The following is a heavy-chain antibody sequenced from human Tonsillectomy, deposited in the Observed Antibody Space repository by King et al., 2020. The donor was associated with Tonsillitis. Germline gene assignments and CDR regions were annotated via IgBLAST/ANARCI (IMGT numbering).Heavy chain of an antibody. CDR1: GFTFGDYA. CDR2: IRSKAYGGTT. V-gene: IGHV3-49*04. D-gene: IGHD3-3*01. J-gene: IGHJ6*02. Sequence: VQLVESGGGLVQPGRSLRLSCTASGFTFGDYAMSWVRQAPGKGLEWVGFIRSKAYGGTTEYAASVKGRFTISRDDSKSIAYLQMNSLKTEDTSVYYCTRDGTIFGVPATYYYYYGMDVWGQGTTVTVSS. CDR3: TRDGTIFGVPATYYYYYGMDV.